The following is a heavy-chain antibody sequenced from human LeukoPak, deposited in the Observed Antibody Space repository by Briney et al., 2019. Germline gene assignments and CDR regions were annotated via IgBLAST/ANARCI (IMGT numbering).Heavy chain of an antibody. CDR3: SGDGPVFPAAMSY. D-gene: IGHD2-2*01. J-gene: IGHJ4*02. Sequence: GGSLRLSCAASGFTVSSNYMSWVRQAPGKGLEWVSVIYSGDNTYYADSVKGRCTTSRDNYKNTPHLQQNSLRADDNTVDYCSGDGPVFPAAMSYWGAGALVTVSS. CDR1: GFTVSSNY. V-gene: IGHV3-53*01. CDR2: IYSGDNT.